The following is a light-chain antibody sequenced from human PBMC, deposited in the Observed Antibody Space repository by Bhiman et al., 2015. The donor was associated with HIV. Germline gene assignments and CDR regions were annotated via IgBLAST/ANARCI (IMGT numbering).Light chain of an antibody. CDR2: KDT. CDR1: ALSNHY. V-gene: IGLV3-25*03. CDR3: SSLTSSLTYV. J-gene: IGLJ1*01. Sequence: SYELTQPPSMSVSPGQTARITCSGDALSNHYAYWYQQKPGQAPVLVIYKDTERPSGIPERFSGSKSGNTASLTISGLQAEDEADYYCSSLTSSLTYVFGTGTNVTVL.